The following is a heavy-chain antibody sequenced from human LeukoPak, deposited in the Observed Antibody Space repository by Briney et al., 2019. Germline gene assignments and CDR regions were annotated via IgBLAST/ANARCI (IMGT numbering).Heavy chain of an antibody. J-gene: IGHJ4*02. CDR3: ARDGYNYGYPYLDY. D-gene: IGHD5-18*01. Sequence: ASVKVSCKASGYTFTDYYIHWLRQAPGQGLEWMGWINPKNGDTHYGHKFQGRVTMTKDTSISTAYMELTRLTSDDTAVYYCARDGYNYGYPYLDYWGQGTLVTVSS. CDR2: INPKNGDT. V-gene: IGHV1-2*07. CDR1: GYTFTDYY.